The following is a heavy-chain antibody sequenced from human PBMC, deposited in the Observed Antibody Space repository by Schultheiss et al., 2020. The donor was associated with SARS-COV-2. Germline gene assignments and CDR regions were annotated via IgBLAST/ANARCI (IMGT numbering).Heavy chain of an antibody. CDR3: ATINYYDSSGYSPGDY. V-gene: IGHV4-34*01. J-gene: IGHJ4*02. CDR2: INHSGST. Sequence: SETLSLTCTVSGGSISSYYWSWIRQPPGKGLEWIGEINHSGSTNYNPSLKSRVTISVDTSKNQFSLKLSSVTAADTAVYYCATINYYDSSGYSPGDYWGQGTLVTVSS. CDR1: GGSISSYY. D-gene: IGHD3-22*01.